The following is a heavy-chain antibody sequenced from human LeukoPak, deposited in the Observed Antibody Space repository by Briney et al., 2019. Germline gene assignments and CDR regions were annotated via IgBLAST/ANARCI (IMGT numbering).Heavy chain of an antibody. CDR3: ATPAATENWFDP. Sequence: GASVKVSCKVSGYTLTELSMHWVRQAPGKGREWMGGFDPEDGETIYAQKFQGRVTMTEDTSTDTAYMELSSLRSEDTAVYYCATPAATENWFDPWGQGTLVTASS. D-gene: IGHD2-2*01. J-gene: IGHJ5*02. CDR1: GYTLTELS. CDR2: FDPEDGET. V-gene: IGHV1-24*01.